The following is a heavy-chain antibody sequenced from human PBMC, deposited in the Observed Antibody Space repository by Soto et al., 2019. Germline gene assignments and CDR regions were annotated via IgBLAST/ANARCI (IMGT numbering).Heavy chain of an antibody. CDR2: IYYTGST. Sequence: SETLSLTCTVSGGSITSDDYYWNWIRQYPGKGLEWIGYIYYTGSTYYNPSLRSRLTISVDTSKSQVSLQLSSVTAADTAVYYCASAVLRLVIPIAIPPLVSWCQAPLVSV. CDR1: GGSITSDDYY. V-gene: IGHV4-31*03. CDR3: ASAVLRLVIPIAIPPLVS. D-gene: IGHD3-16*02. J-gene: IGHJ5*01.